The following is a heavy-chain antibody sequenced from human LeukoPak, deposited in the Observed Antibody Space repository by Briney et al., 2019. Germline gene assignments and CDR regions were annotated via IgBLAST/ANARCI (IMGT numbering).Heavy chain of an antibody. J-gene: IGHJ4*02. V-gene: IGHV3-21*06. CDR2: ITSSSAYI. D-gene: IGHD3-3*01. Sequence: GGSLRLSCTASRFTFSDYSMNWVRQAPGKGLEWVASITSSSAYIHYADSVKGRFTISRDNAKNSLFLQMSSLRAEDTAVYYCTRDGKTYDFWSGHTYYFDSWGQGTMVTVSS. CDR3: TRDGKTYDFWSGHTYYFDS. CDR1: RFTFSDYS.